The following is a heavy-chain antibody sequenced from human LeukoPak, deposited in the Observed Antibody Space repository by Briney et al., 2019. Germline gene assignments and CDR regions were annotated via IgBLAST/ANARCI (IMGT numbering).Heavy chain of an antibody. V-gene: IGHV4-59*02. CDR2: MHPGGTT. Sequence: PSETLSLTCTVSGDSVSNYYWSWIRQSPGKGLEWIAVMHPGGTTKYSPSLMCRVAMSVDTSNNHFSLTLTSLTAADTAVYYCARYGVVIASTFYYMDVWGKGTAVTVSS. CDR3: ARYGVVIASTFYYMDV. CDR1: GDSVSNYY. D-gene: IGHD2-15*01. J-gene: IGHJ6*03.